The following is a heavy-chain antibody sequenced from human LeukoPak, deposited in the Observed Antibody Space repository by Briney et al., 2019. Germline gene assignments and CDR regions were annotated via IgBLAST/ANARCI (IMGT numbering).Heavy chain of an antibody. CDR1: GGSFSDYD. D-gene: IGHD1-1*01. V-gene: IGHV4-34*01. CDR2: INQSGST. CDR3: ARYVPVKTGTTRASFDY. J-gene: IGHJ4*02. Sequence: SETLSLTCAVYGGSFSDYDWSWIRLPPGKGLEWIGEINQSGSTNCAPSLKSRVSMSIDTSKSQFSLNLRSVTAADTAVYYCARYVPVKTGTTRASFDYWGQGALVTVSS.